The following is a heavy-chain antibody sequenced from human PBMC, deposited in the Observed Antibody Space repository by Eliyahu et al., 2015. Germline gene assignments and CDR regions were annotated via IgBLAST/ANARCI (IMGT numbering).Heavy chain of an antibody. CDR3: TGYLVDTAMVPYYYYGMDV. V-gene: IGHV1-69*01. CDR2: IIPIFGTA. CDR1: GXXFSSYA. Sequence: QVQLVQSGAEVKKPGSSVXVXCKASGXXFSSYAIXWVRQAPGQGXEWMGGIIPIFGTANYAQKFQGRVTITADESTSTAYMELSSLRSEDTAVYYCTGYLVDTAMVPYYYYGMDVWGQGTTVTVSS. D-gene: IGHD5-18*01. J-gene: IGHJ6*02.